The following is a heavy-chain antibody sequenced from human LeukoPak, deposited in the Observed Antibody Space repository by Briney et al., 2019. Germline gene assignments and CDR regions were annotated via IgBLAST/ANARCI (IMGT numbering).Heavy chain of an antibody. J-gene: IGHJ4*02. V-gene: IGHV3-74*01. CDR3: ARVVLYFDY. CDR2: IRGDGGDI. CDR1: GFTFSTYW. D-gene: IGHD2-8*02. Sequence: GGSLRLSCAASGFTFSTYWMHWVRQAPGKGLVWVSRIRGDGGDISYADSVKGRFTISRDNAKNTLYLQMNSLSAEDTALYYCARVVLYFDYWGQGTLVTVSS.